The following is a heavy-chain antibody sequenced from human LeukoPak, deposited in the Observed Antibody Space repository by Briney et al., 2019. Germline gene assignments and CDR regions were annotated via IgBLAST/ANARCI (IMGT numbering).Heavy chain of an antibody. D-gene: IGHD2-2*01. J-gene: IGHJ4*02. CDR2: ISGSGGST. CDR3: AKDLGYCSSTSCVDY. CDR1: GFTFDDYT. V-gene: IGHV3-23*01. Sequence: GGSLRLSCAASGFTFDDYTMHWVRQAPGKGLEWVSAISGSGGSTYYADSVKGRFTISRDNSKNTLYLQMNSLRAEDTAIYYCAKDLGYCSSTSCVDYWGQGTLVTVSS.